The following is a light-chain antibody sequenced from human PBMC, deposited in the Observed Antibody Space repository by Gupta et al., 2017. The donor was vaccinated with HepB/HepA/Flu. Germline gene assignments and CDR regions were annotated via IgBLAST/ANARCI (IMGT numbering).Light chain of an antibody. V-gene: IGKV1-39*01. CDR3: QQTYSVPPT. CDR1: QSILRY. J-gene: IGKJ3*01. CDR2: TAS. Sequence: DIQMTQSPSSLSASVGDRVTITCLSSQSILRYLNWFQKKPGKAPNLLIYTASSLQSGVPSRFSGGGSGTDFTLNISSLQPEDFATYYCQQTYSVPPTFGPGTKVDVK.